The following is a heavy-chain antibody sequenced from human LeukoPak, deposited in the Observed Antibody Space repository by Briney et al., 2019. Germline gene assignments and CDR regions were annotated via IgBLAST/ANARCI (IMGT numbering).Heavy chain of an antibody. Sequence: GGSLRLSCAASGFTFDDYAMHWVRQAPGKGLEWVSGISWNSGSIGYADSVKGRFTISRDNAKNSLYLQMNSLRAEDTALYYCAKGTTDILTGYYDYWGQGTLVTVSS. D-gene: IGHD3-9*01. J-gene: IGHJ4*02. CDR3: AKGTTDILTGYYDY. CDR2: ISWNSGSI. CDR1: GFTFDDYA. V-gene: IGHV3-9*01.